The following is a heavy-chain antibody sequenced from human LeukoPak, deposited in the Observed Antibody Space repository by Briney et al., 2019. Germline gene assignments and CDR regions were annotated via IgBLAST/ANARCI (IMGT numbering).Heavy chain of an antibody. J-gene: IGHJ3*02. V-gene: IGHV4-34*01. CDR3: ARNLEGVDAFDI. CDR2: INHSGST. D-gene: IGHD2-8*01. Sequence: SETLSLTCAVYGGSFSGYYWSWIRQPPGKGLEWIGEINHSGSTNYNPSLKSRVTISVDTSKNQFSLKLSSVTAADTAVYYCARNLEGVDAFDIWGQGTMVTVSS. CDR1: GGSFSGYY.